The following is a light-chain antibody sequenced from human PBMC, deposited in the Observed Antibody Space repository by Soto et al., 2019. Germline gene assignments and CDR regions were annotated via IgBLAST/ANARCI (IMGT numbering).Light chain of an antibody. J-gene: IGLJ2*01. CDR2: SDT. CDR3: QVWDSGSAHVL. Sequence: SYELTQPPSVSVAPGETARISCGGNNIGSKGVHWYQQKPGQAPVLVIYSDTDLPPVIPERFSGSNSANMATLTISRVEAGDGADYYCQVWDSGSAHVLFGGGPKVTVL. CDR1: NIGSKG. V-gene: IGLV3-21*01.